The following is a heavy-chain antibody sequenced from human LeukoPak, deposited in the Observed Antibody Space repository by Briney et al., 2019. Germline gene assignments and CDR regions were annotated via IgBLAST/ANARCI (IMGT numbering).Heavy chain of an antibody. Sequence: PSETLSLTCTVSGGSLSSSNYYWSWIRQPAGKGWEWVGRMYTSRKTNYNPSLKSRVTITVDMSKNQFSRKLNSVTAADTAMYYCARILGEAGNTEEDSFDMWGQGTMVTVSP. D-gene: IGHD3-16*01. J-gene: IGHJ3*02. CDR2: MYTSRKT. CDR3: ARILGEAGNTEEDSFDM. CDR1: GGSLSSSNYY. V-gene: IGHV4-61*02.